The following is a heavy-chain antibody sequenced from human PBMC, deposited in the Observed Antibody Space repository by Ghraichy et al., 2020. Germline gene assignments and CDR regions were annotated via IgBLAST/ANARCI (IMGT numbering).Heavy chain of an antibody. D-gene: IGHD3-10*01. CDR3: ASQAYGSGSYYNEAY. Sequence: SETLSLTCAVSGGSISSSNWWSWVRQPPGKGLEWIGEIYHSGSTNYNPSLKSRVTISVDKSKNQFSLKLSSVTAADTAVYYCASQAYGSGSYYNEAYWGQGTLVTVSS. J-gene: IGHJ4*02. V-gene: IGHV4-4*02. CDR2: IYHSGST. CDR1: GGSISSSNW.